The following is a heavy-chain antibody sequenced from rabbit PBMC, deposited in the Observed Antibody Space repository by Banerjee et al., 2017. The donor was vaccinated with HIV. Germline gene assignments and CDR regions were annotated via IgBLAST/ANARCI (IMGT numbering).Heavy chain of an antibody. Sequence: LEESGGGLVKPGGTLTLTCTVSGFSFSSNWICWVRQAPGKGLEWIACIDTNDGDTDYASWPKGRFTISKTSSTTVTLQMTSLTAADTATYFCARDLPDVIGWNFGWWGPGTLVTVS. V-gene: IGHV1S45*01. CDR3: ARDLPDVIGWNFGW. CDR2: IDTNDGDT. J-gene: IGHJ4*01. CDR1: GFSFSSNW. D-gene: IGHD1-1*01.